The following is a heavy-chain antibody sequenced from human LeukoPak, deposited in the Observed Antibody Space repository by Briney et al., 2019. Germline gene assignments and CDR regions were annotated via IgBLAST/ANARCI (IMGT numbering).Heavy chain of an antibody. J-gene: IGHJ4*02. D-gene: IGHD4-17*01. V-gene: IGHV3-11*01. Sequence: GGSLRLSCAASGFTFSDYYMSWIRQAPGKGLEWVSYISSSGNTIHYADSVKGRFTISRDNAKNSLYLQMNSLGAEDTAVYYCARGDDYGDYRGRDFDYWGQGTLVTVSS. CDR3: ARGDDYGDYRGRDFDY. CDR1: GFTFSDYY. CDR2: ISSSGNTI.